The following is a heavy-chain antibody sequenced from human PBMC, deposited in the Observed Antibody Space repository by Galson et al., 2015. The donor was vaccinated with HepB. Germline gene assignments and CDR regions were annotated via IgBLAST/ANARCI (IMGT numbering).Heavy chain of an antibody. Sequence: SLRLSCAASGFTFSSHSFNWVRQAPGKGLEWVSYISSSSSTIYYADSVRGRFTISRDNAKNSLYLQMKSLRAEDTAVYYCARDSVTIFGVLDYWGQGTLVTVSS. CDR2: ISSSSSTI. CDR1: GFTFSSHS. V-gene: IGHV3-48*01. J-gene: IGHJ4*02. CDR3: ARDSVTIFGVLDY. D-gene: IGHD3-3*01.